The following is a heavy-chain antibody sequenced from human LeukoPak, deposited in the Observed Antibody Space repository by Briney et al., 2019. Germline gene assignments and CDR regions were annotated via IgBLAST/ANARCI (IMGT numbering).Heavy chain of an antibody. V-gene: IGHV5-51*01. D-gene: IGHD2-2*01. J-gene: IGHJ2*01. CDR1: GYSFANSW. CDR2: IYPGDSNT. CDR3: ARYIVVLSSTTHWYLDH. Sequence: GESLKISCKGSGYSFANSWIGWVRQMPGKGLEWMGIIYPGDSNTRYSPSFQGQVTISTDKSITTAYLQWSSLKASDTAMYYCARYIVVLSSTTHWYLDHWGRGTLVTVSS.